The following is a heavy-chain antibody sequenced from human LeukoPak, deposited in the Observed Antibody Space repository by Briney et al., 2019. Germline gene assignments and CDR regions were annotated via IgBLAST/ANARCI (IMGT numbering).Heavy chain of an antibody. CDR3: ARDYYDILTGSRVGFDY. D-gene: IGHD3-9*01. CDR1: GFTFSSYW. Sequence: GGSLRLSCAASGFTFSSYWMSWVRQAPGKGLEWVANIKQDGSEKYYVDSVKGRFTISRDNDKNSLYLQMNSLRADDTAVYYCARDYYDILTGSRVGFDYWGQGTLVTVSS. V-gene: IGHV3-7*01. J-gene: IGHJ4*02. CDR2: IKQDGSEK.